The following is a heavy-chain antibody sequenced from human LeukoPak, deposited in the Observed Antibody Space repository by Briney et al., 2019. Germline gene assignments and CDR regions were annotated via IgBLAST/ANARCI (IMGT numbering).Heavy chain of an antibody. D-gene: IGHD3-22*01. Sequence: PSETLSLTCTVSGGSVSSSTYYWGWIRQPPGKGLEWIGYIYHSGSTYYNPSLKSRVTISVDRSKNQFSLKLSSVTAADTAVYYCARERWIYDSSGYYYLGYFDYWGQGTLVTVSS. CDR3: ARERWIYDSSGYYYLGYFDY. J-gene: IGHJ4*02. CDR2: IYHSGST. CDR1: GGSVSSSTYY. V-gene: IGHV4-39*07.